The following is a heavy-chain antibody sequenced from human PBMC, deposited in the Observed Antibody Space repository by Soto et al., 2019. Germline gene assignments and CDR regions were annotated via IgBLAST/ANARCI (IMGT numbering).Heavy chain of an antibody. CDR2: IWYDGSNE. Sequence: QVQLVESGGGVVQPGRSLRLSCAASGFTFNTYGMHWARQAPGKGLEWVAVIWYDGSNEYYADSVKGRFTISRDNSKNTVNLQMNRLRAEDTAVYYCAREAGDFDNWGQGTLVTVSS. V-gene: IGHV3-33*01. J-gene: IGHJ4*02. CDR3: AREAGDFDN. CDR1: GFTFNTYG.